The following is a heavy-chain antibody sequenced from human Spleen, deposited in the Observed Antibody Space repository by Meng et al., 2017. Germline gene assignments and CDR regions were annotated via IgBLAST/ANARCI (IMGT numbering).Heavy chain of an antibody. D-gene: IGHD6-6*01. V-gene: IGHV4-34*01. CDR1: RGSFSGYY. CDR3: ARGRGIEKQLGGMDV. CDR2: INQSGIT. Sequence: SETLSLTCAVYRGSFSGYYWSWIRQSPGKGLKWIGEINQSGITNYNPSLKSRVTISVDTSKNQFSLKLSSVTAADTAVYYCARGRGIEKQLGGMDVWGQGTTVTVSS. J-gene: IGHJ6*02.